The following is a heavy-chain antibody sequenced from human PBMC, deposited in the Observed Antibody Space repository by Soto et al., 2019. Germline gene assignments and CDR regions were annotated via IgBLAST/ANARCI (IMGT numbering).Heavy chain of an antibody. Sequence: PGGSLRLSCAASGFTFSSYAMSWVRQAPGKGLEWVSAISGSGGSTYYADSVKGRFTISRDNSKNTLYLQMNSLRAEDTAVYYCAKKGRTYYYDSSGYYSTEYFQHWGQGTLVTV. D-gene: IGHD3-22*01. J-gene: IGHJ1*01. V-gene: IGHV3-23*01. CDR3: AKKGRTYYYDSSGYYSTEYFQH. CDR2: ISGSGGST. CDR1: GFTFSSYA.